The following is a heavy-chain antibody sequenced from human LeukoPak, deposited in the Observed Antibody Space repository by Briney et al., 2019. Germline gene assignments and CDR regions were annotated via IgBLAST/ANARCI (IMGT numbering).Heavy chain of an antibody. J-gene: IGHJ3*02. CDR1: GFTFSNYW. V-gene: IGHV3-7*01. D-gene: IGHD2-2*01. CDR2: IHQGGKEK. CDR3: ARGGCSSTSCYYTYDAFDI. Sequence: GGSLRLSCAASGFTFSNYWMSWVRLAPGKGLEWVAFIHQGGKEKYYVDSVKGRFTISRDNANNSLFLQMNSLRAEDTAVYYCARGGCSSTSCYYTYDAFDIWGQGTMVTVSS.